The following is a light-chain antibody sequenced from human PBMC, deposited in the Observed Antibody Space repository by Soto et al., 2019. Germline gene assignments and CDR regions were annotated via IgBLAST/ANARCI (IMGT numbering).Light chain of an antibody. CDR1: QSISSW. J-gene: IGKJ1*01. CDR3: QQYNSFPWT. Sequence: DIQMTQSPSTLSASVGDRVTITCRASQSISSWLAWYQKKPGKAPKLLIYKASSLESGVPSRFSGSGSGTEFTLTISSLQTDDFATYYCQQYNSFPWTFGQGTKVEIK. V-gene: IGKV1-5*03. CDR2: KAS.